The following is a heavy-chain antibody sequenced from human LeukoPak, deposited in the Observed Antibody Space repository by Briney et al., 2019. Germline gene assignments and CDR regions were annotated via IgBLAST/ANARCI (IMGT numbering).Heavy chain of an antibody. V-gene: IGHV3-30*03. CDR3: ARGVSAATDAFDI. CDR1: GFTFSSYG. J-gene: IGHJ3*02. D-gene: IGHD6-25*01. CDR2: ISYDGSNK. Sequence: GSLRLSCAASGFTFSSYGMHWVRQAPGKGLEGVAVISYDGSNKYYADSVKGRFTISRDNSKNALYLQMNSLRAEDTAVYYCARGVSAATDAFDIWGQGTMVTVSS.